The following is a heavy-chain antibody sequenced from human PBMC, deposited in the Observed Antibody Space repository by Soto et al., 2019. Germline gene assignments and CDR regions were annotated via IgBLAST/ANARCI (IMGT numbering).Heavy chain of an antibody. CDR2: ISDDGSNK. D-gene: IGHD3-10*01. CDR3: AKGGMKVLLWFGEHSIVDV. V-gene: IGHV3-30*18. CDR1: GFTFSSYG. Sequence: GGSLRLSCAASGFTFSSYGMHWVRQAPGKGLEWVAVISDDGSNKYYADSVKGRFTISRDNSKNTLYLKMNSLRAEDRAVYSCAKGGMKVLLWFGEHSIVDVWGKGTTVTVSS. J-gene: IGHJ6*04.